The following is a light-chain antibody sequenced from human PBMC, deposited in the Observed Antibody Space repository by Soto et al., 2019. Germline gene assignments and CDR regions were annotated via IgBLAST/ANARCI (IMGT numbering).Light chain of an antibody. Sequence: IQMTQSPSSLSASVGDTVTVTCRASQGIRNYLNWFQQKPGKAPKRLISVASTLQSGVPSRFSGSGSGTEFTLTISSLQPEDSATYYCQQSYSTLWTFGQGTKVDIK. J-gene: IGKJ1*01. CDR1: QGIRNY. CDR2: VAS. CDR3: QQSYSTLWT. V-gene: IGKV1-39*01.